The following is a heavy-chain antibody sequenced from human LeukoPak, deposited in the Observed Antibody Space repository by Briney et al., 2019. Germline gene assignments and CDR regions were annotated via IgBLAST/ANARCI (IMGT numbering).Heavy chain of an antibody. Sequence: GGSLRLSCAASGFTFSSYWMSWVRQAPGKGLDWAANIKQDGSEKYYVDSVKGRFTISRDNAKNSLYLQMNSLRAEDTAVYYCARVIIAVAGAFDYWGQGTLVTVSS. V-gene: IGHV3-7*01. CDR3: ARVIIAVAGAFDY. CDR1: GFTFSSYW. CDR2: IKQDGSEK. J-gene: IGHJ4*02. D-gene: IGHD6-19*01.